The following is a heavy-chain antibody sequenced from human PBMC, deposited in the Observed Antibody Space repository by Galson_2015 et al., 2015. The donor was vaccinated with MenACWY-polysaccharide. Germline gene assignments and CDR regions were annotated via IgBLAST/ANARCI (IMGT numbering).Heavy chain of an antibody. D-gene: IGHD1-26*01. V-gene: IGHV3-74*01. CDR3: ARVRSGSDCDY. CDR2: TNNDGSDT. Sequence: SLRLSCAASGFTLSNYWMYWIRQAPGKGLVWVSRTNNDGSDTSYADSVKGRFTISRDNAKNTLYLQMNSLRVEDTAVYYCARVRSGSDCDYWGQGTLVTVSS. J-gene: IGHJ4*02. CDR1: GFTLSNYW.